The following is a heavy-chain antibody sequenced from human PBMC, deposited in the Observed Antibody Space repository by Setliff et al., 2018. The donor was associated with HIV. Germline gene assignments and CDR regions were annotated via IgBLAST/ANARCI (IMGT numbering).Heavy chain of an antibody. V-gene: IGHV3-15*01. D-gene: IGHD3-16*01. CDR3: RFGAALRDY. CDR2: IKGKSDGETT. CDR1: GFTFSNAW. J-gene: IGHJ4*02. Sequence: PGGSLRLSCAASGFTFSNAWMTWVRQAPGKGLEWVGLIKGKSDGETTDYAEPVKGRFSISRDDSKSIAYLQMNSLKTEDTAVYYCRFGAALRDYWGQGTLVTVSS.